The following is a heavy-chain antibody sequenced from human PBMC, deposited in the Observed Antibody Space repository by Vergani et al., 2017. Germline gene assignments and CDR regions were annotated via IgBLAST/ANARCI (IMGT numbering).Heavy chain of an antibody. CDR1: GYTFTGYY. D-gene: IGHD6-13*01. Sequence: QVQLVQSGAEVKKPGASVKVSCKASGYTFTGYYMHWVRQAPGQGLEWMGWINPNSGGTNYAQKFQGRVTMTRDTSISTAYMELSRLRSDDTAVYYCAREFIADRTPGDYYYYGMDVWGQGTTVTVSS. J-gene: IGHJ6*02. CDR2: INPNSGGT. V-gene: IGHV1-2*02. CDR3: AREFIADRTPGDYYYYGMDV.